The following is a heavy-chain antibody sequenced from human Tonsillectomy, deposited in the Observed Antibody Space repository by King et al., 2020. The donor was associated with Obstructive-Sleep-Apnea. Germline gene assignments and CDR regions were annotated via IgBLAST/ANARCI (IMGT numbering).Heavy chain of an antibody. CDR2: INYSGRT. CDR3: ATNVGSTGNRWCAP. D-gene: IGHD1-26*01. CDR1: GGSISRGDYY. Sequence: QLQESSPGQVKPSETLSLRCTVSGGSISRGDYYWGWIRQPPGKGLEWSASINYSGRTYYSPSFKSRVIISMDRSKNQFSLTLISVTAADTAMYYCATNVGSTGNRWCAPWGPGTLVSVSS. J-gene: IGHJ5*02. V-gene: IGHV4-39*07.